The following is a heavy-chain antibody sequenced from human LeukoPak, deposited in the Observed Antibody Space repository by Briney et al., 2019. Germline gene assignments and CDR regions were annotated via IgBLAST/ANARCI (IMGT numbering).Heavy chain of an antibody. D-gene: IGHD4-17*01. V-gene: IGHV1-2*02. CDR3: ARVGTTVTTYDY. Sequence: RASVKVSCKASGYTFTSYDINWVRQATGQGLEWMGWINPKNAATNYAQKFQGRVTMTRDTSISTAYMGLSRLRSDDTAVYYCARVGTTVTTYDYWGQGTLVTVSS. CDR2: INPKNAAT. CDR1: GYTFTSYD. J-gene: IGHJ4*02.